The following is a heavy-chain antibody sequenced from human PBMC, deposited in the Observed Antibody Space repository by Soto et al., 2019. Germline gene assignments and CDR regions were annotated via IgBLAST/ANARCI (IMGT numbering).Heavy chain of an antibody. D-gene: IGHD3-22*01. CDR3: ARERAIVVVIPAPFDYYYGMDV. J-gene: IGHJ6*02. Sequence: ASVKVSCKASGGTFSSYAISWVRQAPGQGLEWMGGIIPIFGTANYAQKFQGRVTITADESTSTAYMELSSLRSEDTAVYYCARERAIVVVIPAPFDYYYGMDVWGQGTTVTVSS. CDR1: GGTFSSYA. V-gene: IGHV1-69*13. CDR2: IIPIFGTA.